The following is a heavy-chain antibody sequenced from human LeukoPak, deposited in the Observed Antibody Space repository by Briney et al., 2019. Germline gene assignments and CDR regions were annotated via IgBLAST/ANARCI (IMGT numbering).Heavy chain of an antibody. CDR1: GFTFRNYW. CDR3: ARDLEYCSGGSCHY. Sequence: GRSLRLSCAASGFTFRNYWMNWVRQAPGKGLEWVANIKQDGSDKYYVDSVKGRFTISRDNAKNSLYLQMNSLRAEDTAVYFCARDLEYCSGGSCHYWGQGTLVTVSS. D-gene: IGHD2-15*01. CDR2: IKQDGSDK. J-gene: IGHJ4*02. V-gene: IGHV3-7*04.